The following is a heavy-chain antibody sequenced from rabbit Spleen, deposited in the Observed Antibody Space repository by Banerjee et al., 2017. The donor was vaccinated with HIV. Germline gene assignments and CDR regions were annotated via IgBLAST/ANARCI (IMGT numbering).Heavy chain of an antibody. D-gene: IGHD7-1*01. V-gene: IGHV1S45*01. J-gene: IGHJ6*01. Sequence: QEQLVEYGGDLVQPEGSLTLTCKASGLDFSSSYWICWVRQAPGKGLEWIACIYAGSTGSTYYASWAKGRFTISKTSSTTVTLQMTSLTAADTATYFCARDPGYISSGGALYFYGMDLWGPGTLVTVS. CDR3: ARDPGYISSGGALYFYGMDL. CDR2: IYAGSTGST. CDR1: GLDFSSSYW.